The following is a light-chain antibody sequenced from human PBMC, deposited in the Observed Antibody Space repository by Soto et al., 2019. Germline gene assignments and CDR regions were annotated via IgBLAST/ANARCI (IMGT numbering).Light chain of an antibody. Sequence: EIVMTQSPATLSVSPGERATFSCRASQSVSSNLAWYQQKPGQAPRLLIYGASIRATGIPARFSGSQSGTEFTLTISSLLSEDFAVYSCQQYNNWPLTFGGGTKVEIK. J-gene: IGKJ4*01. CDR2: GAS. CDR1: QSVSSN. V-gene: IGKV3D-15*01. CDR3: QQYNNWPLT.